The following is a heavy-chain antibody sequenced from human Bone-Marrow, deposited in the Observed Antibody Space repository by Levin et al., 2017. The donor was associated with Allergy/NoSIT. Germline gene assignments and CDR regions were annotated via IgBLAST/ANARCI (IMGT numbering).Heavy chain of an antibody. V-gene: IGHV4-34*12. CDR3: ARAKRPPLKTLDS. D-gene: IGHD1-1*01. CDR1: GGSFTAYY. J-gene: IGHJ4*02. Sequence: SETLSLTCAVSGGSFTAYYWTWIRQPPGKGPEWIGEVFHNGAAEYNPSPSSRVTISVAKSRSHFCLNLRSVPAADTAVYYCARAKRPPLKTLDSWGQGTLVTVSS. CDR2: VFHNGAA.